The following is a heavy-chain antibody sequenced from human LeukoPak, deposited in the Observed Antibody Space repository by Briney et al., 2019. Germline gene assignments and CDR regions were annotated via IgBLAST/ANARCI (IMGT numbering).Heavy chain of an antibody. CDR1: GFTFSSYG. J-gene: IGHJ3*02. D-gene: IGHD3-22*01. CDR2: ISYDGSNK. CDR3: ANYDSGGPLAFDI. V-gene: IGHV3-30*18. Sequence: PGGSLRLSCAASGFTFSSYGMHWVRQAPGKGLEWVAVISYDGSNKYYADSVKGRFTISRDNSKNTLYLQMNSLRAEDTAVYYCANYDSGGPLAFDIWAKGQWSPSLQ.